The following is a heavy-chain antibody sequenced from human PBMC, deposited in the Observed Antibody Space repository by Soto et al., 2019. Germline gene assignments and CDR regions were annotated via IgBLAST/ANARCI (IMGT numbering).Heavy chain of an antibody. CDR1: GGTFSSYA. CDR3: ARAQIEYSGSYLDAFDI. J-gene: IGHJ3*02. D-gene: IGHD1-26*01. Sequence: ASVKVSCKASGGTFSSYAISWVRQAPGQGLEWMGGIIPIFGTANYAQKFQGRVTITADESTSTAYMELSSLRSEDTAVYYCARAQIEYSGSYLDAFDIWGQGTMVTVSS. V-gene: IGHV1-69*13. CDR2: IIPIFGTA.